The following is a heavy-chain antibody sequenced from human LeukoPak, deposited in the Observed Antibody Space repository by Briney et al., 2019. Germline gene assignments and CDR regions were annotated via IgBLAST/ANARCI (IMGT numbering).Heavy chain of an antibody. CDR1: GGSIGSYY. D-gene: IGHD5-24*01. J-gene: IGHJ5*02. Sequence: SETPSLTCTVSGGSIGSYYWSWIRQPPGKGLEWIGYIYYSGNTNYNPSLKSRVTISVDTSKNQFSLKLSSVTAADTAVYYCARERDGYNHWGQGTLVTVSS. CDR3: ARERDGYNH. CDR2: IYYSGNT. V-gene: IGHV4-59*01.